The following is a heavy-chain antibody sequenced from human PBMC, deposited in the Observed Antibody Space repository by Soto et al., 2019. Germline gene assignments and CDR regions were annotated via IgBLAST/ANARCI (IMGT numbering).Heavy chain of an antibody. Sequence: ASVKVSCKAFGFIFSNYVIHWVRQAPGQRLEWMGWINAGNSNTKYSQKFQDRVTVSIDTSTSTAYMELSSLRSEDTAVYYCARTSGTYVGTNFDYWGQGTLVTVSS. CDR3: ARTSGTYVGTNFDY. CDR1: GFIFSNYV. V-gene: IGHV1-3*01. J-gene: IGHJ4*02. CDR2: INAGNSNT. D-gene: IGHD1-26*01.